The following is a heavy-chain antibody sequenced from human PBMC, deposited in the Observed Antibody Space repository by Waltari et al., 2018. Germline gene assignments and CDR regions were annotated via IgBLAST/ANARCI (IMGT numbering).Heavy chain of an antibody. V-gene: IGHV3-30*16. CDR2: ISNDGSGN. D-gene: IGHD2-21*02. J-gene: IGHJ4*02. CDR1: GFTFPSYS. Sequence: QVHLVESGGGVVQPGGSLRLSCATPGFTFPSYSLHWVRQAPGKGLEWVAIISNDGSGNYYANSVKGRFTISRDNSKNTLYLQMTRLTVEDTAVYYCARDPHCGGNCFSATFDYWGQGTLVTVSS. CDR3: ARDPHCGGNCFSATFDY.